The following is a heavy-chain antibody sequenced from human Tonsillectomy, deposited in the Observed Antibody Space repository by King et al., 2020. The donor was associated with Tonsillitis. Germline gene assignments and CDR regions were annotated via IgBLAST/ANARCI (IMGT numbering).Heavy chain of an antibody. Sequence: QLVQSGAEVKKAGESLKISCKGSGYSFTKYWIVWVRQMPGKGLEWMGIIYPGDSDTRYSPSFQGQVTISADKSISTVYLQWNSLKASDTAMYYCARHPAPTVIYNLYFDLWGRGTLVTVS. CDR1: GYSFTKYW. J-gene: IGHJ2*01. CDR2: IYPGDSDT. D-gene: IGHD4-17*01. V-gene: IGHV5-51*01. CDR3: ARHPAPTVIYNLYFDL.